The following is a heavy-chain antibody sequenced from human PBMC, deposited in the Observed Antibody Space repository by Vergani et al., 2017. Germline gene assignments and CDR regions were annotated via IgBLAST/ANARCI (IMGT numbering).Heavy chain of an antibody. CDR1: GGSFSGYY. J-gene: IGHJ4*02. CDR3: ARGIWLRPFDY. CDR2: INHSGST. D-gene: IGHD5-12*01. Sequence: QVQLQQWGAGLLKPSETLSLTCAVYGGSFSGYYWSWIRQPPGKGLEWIGEINHSGSTNYNPSLQSRVTISVDTSKNQFSLKLSSVTAADTAVYYCARGIWLRPFDYWGQGTLVTVSS. V-gene: IGHV4-34*01.